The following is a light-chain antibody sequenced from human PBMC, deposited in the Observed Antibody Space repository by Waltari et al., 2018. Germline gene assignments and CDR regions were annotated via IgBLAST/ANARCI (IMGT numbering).Light chain of an antibody. CDR1: SSDVGGYNY. CDR2: EVT. J-gene: IGLJ1*01. Sequence: QSALTQPASVSGSPGQSITVSCTGTSSDVGGYNYVSWYQLHPGKAPKLIIYEVTNRLSGISNRFSGSKSGNTASLTISGLQTEDEADYYCSSYTTTSTYVFGSGTKVTVL. V-gene: IGLV2-14*01. CDR3: SSYTTTSTYV.